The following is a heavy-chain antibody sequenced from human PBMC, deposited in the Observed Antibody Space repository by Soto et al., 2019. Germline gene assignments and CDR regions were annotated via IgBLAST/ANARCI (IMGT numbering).Heavy chain of an antibody. J-gene: IGHJ4*02. V-gene: IGHV3-30*01. CDR3: ARGDSNSWSDY. CDR2: ISYDGTNK. D-gene: IGHD6-13*01. CDR1: GFTFRSYA. Sequence: QVPLVESGGGVVQPGRSLRLSCAASGFTFRSYAMDWVRQAPGKGLEWVAVISYDGTNKYYADSVKGRFTISRDNSKNTLSLQRNSLRAEDTAVYYCARGDSNSWSDYWGQGTLVTVSS.